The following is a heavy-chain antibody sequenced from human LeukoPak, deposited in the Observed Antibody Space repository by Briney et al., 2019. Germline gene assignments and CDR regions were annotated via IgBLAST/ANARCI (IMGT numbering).Heavy chain of an antibody. CDR3: AKDRVALYYYYGMDV. V-gene: IGHV3-30*02. CDR2: IRYDGSNK. Sequence: PGGSLRLSCAASGFTFSSYGMHWVRQAPGKGLEWVAFIRYDGSNKYYADSVKGRFTISRDNSKNTLYLQMNSLRAEDTAVYYCAKDRVALYYYYGMDVWGQGTTVTVSS. D-gene: IGHD2-15*01. J-gene: IGHJ6*02. CDR1: GFTFSSYG.